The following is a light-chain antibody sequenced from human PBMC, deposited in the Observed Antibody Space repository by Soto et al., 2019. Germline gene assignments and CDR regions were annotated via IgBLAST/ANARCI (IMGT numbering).Light chain of an antibody. V-gene: IGLV1-44*01. CDR2: NNG. CDR3: AAWDDGLNGDV. Sequence: QSALTQPPSASGTPGHRVTISCSGSSSNIGRNTVSWYQHLPRTAPKLLIYNNGQRPSGVPDRFSASKSGTSASLAISWLQSDDEAYYYCAAWDDGLNGDVFGTGTKVTVL. CDR1: SSNIGRNT. J-gene: IGLJ1*01.